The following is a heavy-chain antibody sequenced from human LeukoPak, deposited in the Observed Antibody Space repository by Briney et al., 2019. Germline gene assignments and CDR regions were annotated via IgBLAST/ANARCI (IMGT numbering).Heavy chain of an antibody. V-gene: IGHV3-33*01. CDR2: IAYDGSRA. CDR1: GFTFGGYG. Sequence: GGSLRLSCAGSGFTFGGYGMHWFRQTPGKGLEWVAVIAYDGSRAFYADSVMGRFTISRDNSKNTMSVQMDDLRAEDTAVYYCTRYNNDHFDYWGQGTLVTVSS. D-gene: IGHD1-14*01. CDR3: TRYNNDHFDY. J-gene: IGHJ4*02.